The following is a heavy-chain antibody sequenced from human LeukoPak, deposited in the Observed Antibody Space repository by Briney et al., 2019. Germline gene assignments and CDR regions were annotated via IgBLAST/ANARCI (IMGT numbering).Heavy chain of an antibody. J-gene: IGHJ6*02. CDR3: ARGAVWRLGSYGLDV. CDR1: GFTVSSKY. Sequence: GGSLRLSCVASGFTVSSKYMSWVRQAPGKGLEWVSVIYSGGSTYYGESVKGRFTISRDNSKNTVYLQMNALRAEDSAVYYCARGAVWRLGSYGLDVWGQGTTVTVSS. D-gene: IGHD3-16*01. V-gene: IGHV3-53*01. CDR2: IYSGGST.